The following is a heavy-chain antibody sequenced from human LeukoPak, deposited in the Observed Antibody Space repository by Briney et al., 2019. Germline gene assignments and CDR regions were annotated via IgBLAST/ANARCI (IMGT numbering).Heavy chain of an antibody. J-gene: IGHJ4*02. V-gene: IGHV1-46*01. CDR3: ARDSVLLWFGAPEYYFDY. D-gene: IGHD3-10*01. CDR2: INPSGGST. CDR1: GYTFTSYY. Sequence: ASVKVSCKASGYTFTSYYMHWVRQAPGQGLEWMGIINPSGGSTSYAQKFQGSVTMTRDTSTSTVYMELSSLRSEDTAVYYCARDSVLLWFGAPEYYFDYWGQGTLVTVSS.